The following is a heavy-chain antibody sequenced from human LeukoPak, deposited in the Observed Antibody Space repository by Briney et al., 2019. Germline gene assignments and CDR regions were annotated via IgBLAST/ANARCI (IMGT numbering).Heavy chain of an antibody. D-gene: IGHD6-13*01. CDR3: ARYSSSWYPPFFDY. CDR1: GYTFTGYY. Sequence: ASVKVSCKASGYTFTGYYMHWVRQAPGQGLEWMGWISAYNGNTNYAQKLQGRVTMTTDTSTSTAYMELRSLRSDDTAVYYCARYSSSWYPPFFDYWGQGTLVTVSS. V-gene: IGHV1-18*04. J-gene: IGHJ4*02. CDR2: ISAYNGNT.